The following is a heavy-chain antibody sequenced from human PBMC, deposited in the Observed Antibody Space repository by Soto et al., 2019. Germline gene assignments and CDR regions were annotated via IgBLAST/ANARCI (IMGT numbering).Heavy chain of an antibody. CDR1: GYTFSSYA. CDR3: AKDSPPTYR. J-gene: IGHJ5*02. CDR2: ISAYNGST. Sequence: QVQLVQSGAEVKKPGASVKVSCKASGYTFSSYAISWVRQAPGQGLEWMGWISAYNGSTHYAQTLQGRVTMTTDTATSTAYMELRSLRSDDTAVYYWAKDSPPTYRWGQGTLVTVSS. V-gene: IGHV1-18*01.